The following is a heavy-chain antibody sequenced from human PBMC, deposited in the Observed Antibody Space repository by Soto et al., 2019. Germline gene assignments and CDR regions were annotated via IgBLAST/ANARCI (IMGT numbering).Heavy chain of an antibody. CDR2: IIPIFGTA. V-gene: IGHV1-69*06. J-gene: IGHJ2*01. CDR3: ARDRGRYYDSSGYYYVGYFNL. Sequence: ASVKVSCKASGGTFSSYAISWVRQAPGQGLEWMGGIIPIFGTANYAQKFQGRVTITADKSTSTAYMELSSLRSEDTAVYYCARDRGRYYDSSGYYYVGYFNLWGRGTLVTVSS. D-gene: IGHD3-22*01. CDR1: GGTFSSYA.